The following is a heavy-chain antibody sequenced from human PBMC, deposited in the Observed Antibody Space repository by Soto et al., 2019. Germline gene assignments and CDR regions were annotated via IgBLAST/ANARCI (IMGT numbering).Heavy chain of an antibody. J-gene: IGHJ4*02. CDR2: IYSSGTT. Sequence: PSETLSLTCNVSEGYISTGFYFWSWVRQSPGKGLEWIGHIYSSGTTYYNPSLKSRVTISVDASKNQFSLKLTSVTAADTAVYYCASRQQHVAIVEYWGQGTLVTVSS. D-gene: IGHD6-6*01. CDR3: ASRQQHVAIVEY. V-gene: IGHV4-30-4*01. CDR1: EGYISTGFYF.